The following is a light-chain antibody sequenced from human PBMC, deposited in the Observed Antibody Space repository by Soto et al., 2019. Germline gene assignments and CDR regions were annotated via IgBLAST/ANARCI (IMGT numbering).Light chain of an antibody. CDR1: QTVFNRN. V-gene: IGKV3-20*01. J-gene: IGKJ4*01. CDR3: QQYGNSPLS. CDR2: GAS. Sequence: EIVLTQSPGTLSLSPGESATLSCRASQTVFNRNLAWYQQKPGQAPKLLIYGASGRAACIPDRFSGSGSETDFILTISRLEPEDFAVYYCQQYGNSPLSFGGGTMVDIK.